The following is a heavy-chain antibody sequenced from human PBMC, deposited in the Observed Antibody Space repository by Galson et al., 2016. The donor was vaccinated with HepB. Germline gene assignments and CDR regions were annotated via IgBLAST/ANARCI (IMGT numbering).Heavy chain of an antibody. CDR2: IYHTGTS. D-gene: IGHD2-2*01. J-gene: IGHJ5*02. V-gene: IGHV4-4*02. CDR3: ARASIIPGARMIFDP. Sequence: SETLSLTCAVSGASISDSNWWTWVRQVPEKGLEWIGEIYHTGTSNNNPFLSSRFTLSVDKSRNEFSLNVTSVTAADTAVYYCARASIIPGARMIFDPWGQGTLVTDSS. CDR1: GASISDSNW.